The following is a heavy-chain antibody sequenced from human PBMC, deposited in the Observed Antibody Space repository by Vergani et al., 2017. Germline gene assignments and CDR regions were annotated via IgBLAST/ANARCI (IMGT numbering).Heavy chain of an antibody. Sequence: VQVVESGGGLIKPGGSLRLSCAASGFTFSSYGMHWVRQAPGKGLEWVAVISYDGSNKYYADSVKGRFTISRDNSKNTLYLQMNSLKAEDTALYYCAKDKMTRYCSSTSCYSAFDIWGQGTMVTVSS. CDR3: AKDKMTRYCSSTSCYSAFDI. V-gene: IGHV3-30*18. CDR1: GFTFSSYG. J-gene: IGHJ3*02. D-gene: IGHD2-2*02. CDR2: ISYDGSNK.